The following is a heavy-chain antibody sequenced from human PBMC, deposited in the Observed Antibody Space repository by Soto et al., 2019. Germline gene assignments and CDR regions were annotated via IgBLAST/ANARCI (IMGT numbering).Heavy chain of an antibody. CDR1: GGSISSHY. CDR3: AKELKPYNSGWYFTLS. V-gene: IGHV4-4*07. D-gene: IGHD6-19*01. CDR2: IYLSGNT. Sequence: SETLSLTCTVSGGSISSHYWSRIRQPAGKGLEWIGRIYLSGNTKINPSLKNRVTMSVDASKNQFSLNLKSVTAADTAVYYCAKELKPYNSGWYFTLSGGQGTLVTVSS. J-gene: IGHJ4*02.